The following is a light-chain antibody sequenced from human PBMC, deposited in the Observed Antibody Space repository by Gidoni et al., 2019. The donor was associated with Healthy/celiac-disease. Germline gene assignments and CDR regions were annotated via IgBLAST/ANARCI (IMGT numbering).Light chain of an antibody. CDR3: QQYGSYGT. CDR2: GAS. CDR1: QSVSSS. J-gene: IGKJ2*01. Sequence: EIVLTQSPGTLSLSPGERATLSCRASQSVSSSRLLTYGASSRATGIPDRFSGSGSGTDFTLTISRLEPEDFAVYYCQQYGSYGTFGQGTKLEIK. V-gene: IGKV3-20*01.